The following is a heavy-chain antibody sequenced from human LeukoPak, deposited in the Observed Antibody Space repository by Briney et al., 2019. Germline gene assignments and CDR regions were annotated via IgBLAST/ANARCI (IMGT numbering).Heavy chain of an antibody. CDR2: ISYDGSNK. CDR1: GSTFSSYA. Sequence: GRSLRLSCAASGSTFSSYAMHWVRQAPGKGLEWVAVISYDGSNKYYADSVKDRFTISRDNSKNTLYLQMNSLRAEDTAVYYCARDYDILTGSYWFDPWGQGTLVTVSS. V-gene: IGHV3-30*04. J-gene: IGHJ5*02. D-gene: IGHD3-9*01. CDR3: ARDYDILTGSYWFDP.